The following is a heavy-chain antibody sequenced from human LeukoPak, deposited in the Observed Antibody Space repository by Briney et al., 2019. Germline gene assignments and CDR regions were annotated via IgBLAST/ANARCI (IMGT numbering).Heavy chain of an antibody. CDR3: ATIALRLTWFDP. CDR1: GVSFIGYY. J-gene: IGHJ5*02. Sequence: PSETLSLTCAVYGVSFIGYYWSWIRQPPGKGLEWIGDINHSGRTNYNPSLKSRVTISLYASKNQFSLKLSSPTADDTAVYYCATIALRLTWFDPWGQGTLVTVSS. V-gene: IGHV4-34*01. D-gene: IGHD3-22*01. CDR2: INHSGRT.